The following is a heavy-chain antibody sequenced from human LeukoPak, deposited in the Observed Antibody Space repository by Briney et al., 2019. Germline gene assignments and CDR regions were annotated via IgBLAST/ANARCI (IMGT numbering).Heavy chain of an antibody. CDR3: ARAVISFGAAVAKGFDC. V-gene: IGHV4-61*01. CDR1: GGSGRYYSFSRYY. CDR2: IYNSGTT. D-gene: IGHD3-16*01. Sequence: KSSETLSLTCTVSGGSGRYYSFSRYYWSWIRQPPGKGLEWIGYIYNSGTTDYNPSLKSRVTMSLDTSKNQFSLKLTSVTAADTAVYYCARAVISFGAAVAKGFDCWGQGTLVTVSS. J-gene: IGHJ4*02.